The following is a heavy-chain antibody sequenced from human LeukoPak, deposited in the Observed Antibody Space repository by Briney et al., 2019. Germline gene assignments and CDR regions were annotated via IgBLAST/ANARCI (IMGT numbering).Heavy chain of an antibody. CDR2: ISAYNGNT. D-gene: IGHD2-21*02. V-gene: IGHV1-18*04. CDR3: ARELQTAYCGGDCSKGDY. J-gene: IGHJ4*02. Sequence: ASVKVSCKASGYTFTDYYMHWVRQAPRQGLEWMGWISAYNGNTNYAQKLQGRVTMTTDTSTSTAYMELRSLRSDDTAVYYCARELQTAYCGGDCSKGDYWGQGTLVTVSS. CDR1: GYTFTDYY.